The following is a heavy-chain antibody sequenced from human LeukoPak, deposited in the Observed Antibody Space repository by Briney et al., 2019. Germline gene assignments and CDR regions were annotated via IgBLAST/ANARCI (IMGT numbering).Heavy chain of an antibody. CDR3: ARVIYSGWQGEPSD. V-gene: IGHV3-74*01. CDR1: GFTFSGYW. J-gene: IGHJ4*02. CDR2: INSDGSTT. D-gene: IGHD6-19*01. Sequence: PGGSLRLSCAVSGFTFSGYWMHWVRQAPGKGLVWASRINSDGSTTSYADSVMGRFTISRDNAKNTLYLQMNSLRAEDTAVYYCARVIYSGWQGEPSDWGQGTLVTVSS.